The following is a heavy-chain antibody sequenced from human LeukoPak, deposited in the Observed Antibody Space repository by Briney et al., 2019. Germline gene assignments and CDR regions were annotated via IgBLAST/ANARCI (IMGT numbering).Heavy chain of an antibody. Sequence: QSGGSLRLSCAASGFTFSSYGMHWVRQAPGKGLEWVAVIWYDGSNKYYADSVKGRFTISRDNSKNTLYLQMNSLRAEDTAVYYCARDIGDGSGSEFDYWGQGTLVTVSS. J-gene: IGHJ4*02. D-gene: IGHD3-10*01. CDR3: ARDIGDGSGSEFDY. CDR2: IWYDGSNK. CDR1: GFTFSSYG. V-gene: IGHV3-33*01.